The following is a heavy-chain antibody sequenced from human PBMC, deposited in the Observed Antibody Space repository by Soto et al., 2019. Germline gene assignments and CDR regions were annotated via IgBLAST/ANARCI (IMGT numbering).Heavy chain of an antibody. D-gene: IGHD3-16*01. V-gene: IGHV3-74*01. J-gene: IGHJ4*02. CDR2: INTDESTT. CDR1: GYTFSSYW. Sequence: EVQLVESGGGLVQPGGSLRLSCAASGYTFSSYWVHWVRQAPGKGLVWFSSINTDESTTAYADSVRGRFTISRDNAKSTAYLQMSSLRDEDTAVYYCARLPRGGFENYWGQGTLVTVSS. CDR3: ARLPRGGFENY.